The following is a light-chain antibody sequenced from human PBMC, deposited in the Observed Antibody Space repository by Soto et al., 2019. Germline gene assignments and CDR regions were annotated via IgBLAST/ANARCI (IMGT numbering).Light chain of an antibody. CDR3: MQALQTPLT. CDR1: QSLLHSNGYNY. V-gene: IGKV2-28*01. J-gene: IGKJ4*01. CDR2: LGS. Sequence: DIVMTQSHLSLPVTPGEPSSISWRSSQSLLHSNGYNYLDWYLQKPGQSPQLLIYLGSNRASGVPDRFSGSGSGTDFTLKISRVEAEDVGIYYCMQALQTPLTFGGGAKVDIK.